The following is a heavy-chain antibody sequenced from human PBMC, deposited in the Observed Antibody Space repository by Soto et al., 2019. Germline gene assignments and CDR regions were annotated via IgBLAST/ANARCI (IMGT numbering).Heavy chain of an antibody. Sequence: QVQLVQSGAEVKKPGSSVKVSCKASGGTFSSYAISWVRQAPGQGLEWMGGIIPIFGTTNYAQKFQGRVTITADESTSTAYMELSSLRSEDTAVYYCARESDYGDYRDRGWFDPWGQGTLVTVSS. CDR3: ARESDYGDYRDRGWFDP. V-gene: IGHV1-69*01. J-gene: IGHJ5*02. CDR1: GGTFSSYA. D-gene: IGHD4-17*01. CDR2: IIPIFGTT.